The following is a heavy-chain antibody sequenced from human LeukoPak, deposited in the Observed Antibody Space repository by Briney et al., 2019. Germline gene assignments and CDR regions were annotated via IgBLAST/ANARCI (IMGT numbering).Heavy chain of an antibody. D-gene: IGHD2-2*01. V-gene: IGHV1-8*01. CDR1: GYTFTSYD. CDR2: MNPNSGNT. CDR3: ARGGNGYCSSTSCYDPLYYFDY. Sequence: ASVKVSCKASGYTFTSYDINWVRQATGQGLEWMGWMNPNSGNTGYAQKFQGRVTMTRNTSISTAYMELSSLRSEDTAVYYCARGGNGYCSSTSCYDPLYYFDYWGQGTLVTVSS. J-gene: IGHJ4*02.